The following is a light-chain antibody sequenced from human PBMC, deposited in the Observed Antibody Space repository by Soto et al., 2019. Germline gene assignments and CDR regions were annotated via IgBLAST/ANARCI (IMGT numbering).Light chain of an antibody. J-gene: IGLJ2*01. CDR2: NVY. CDR1: SSDVGGYNF. CDR3: NSYTSSSTLV. Sequence: QSALTQPASVSGSPGQSITISCTGTSSDVGGYNFVSWYQQHPGKAPKLMLYNVYDRPSGISHRFSGSRSGNTASLTISGLQDEDEAHYYCNSYTSSSTLVVGGGTKLTVL. V-gene: IGLV2-14*03.